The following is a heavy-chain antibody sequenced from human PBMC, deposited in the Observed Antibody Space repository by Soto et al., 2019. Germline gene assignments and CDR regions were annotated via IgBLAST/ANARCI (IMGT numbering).Heavy chain of an antibody. Sequence: SETLSLTCAVYGGSFSGYYWSWIRQPPGKGLEWIGEINHSGSTNYNPSLKSRVTISVDTSKNQFSLKLSSVTAADTAVYYCARAGITMVRGVIYYYGMDVWGQGTTVTVSS. CDR1: GGSFSGYY. CDR3: ARAGITMVRGVIYYYGMDV. CDR2: INHSGST. V-gene: IGHV4-34*01. D-gene: IGHD3-10*01. J-gene: IGHJ6*02.